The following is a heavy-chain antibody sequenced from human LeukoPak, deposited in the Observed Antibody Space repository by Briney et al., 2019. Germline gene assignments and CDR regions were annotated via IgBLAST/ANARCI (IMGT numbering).Heavy chain of an antibody. CDR2: ISGSGGST. D-gene: IGHD3-3*01. CDR3: AKTTSQYDFWSGYYPLPDY. V-gene: IGHV3-23*01. J-gene: IGHJ4*02. Sequence: PGGSLRLSCAASGFTFSSYAMSWVRQAPGKGLEWVSAISGSGGSTYYADPVKGRFTISRDNSKNTLYLQMNSLRAEDTAVYYCAKTTSQYDFWSGYYPLPDYWGQGTLVTVSS. CDR1: GFTFSSYA.